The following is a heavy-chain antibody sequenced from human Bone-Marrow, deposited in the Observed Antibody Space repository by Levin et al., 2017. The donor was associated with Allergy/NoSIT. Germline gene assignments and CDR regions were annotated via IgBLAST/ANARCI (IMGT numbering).Heavy chain of an antibody. D-gene: IGHD2-15*01. Sequence: GGSLRLSCAASGFTFSKYAMSWVRQAPGKGLEWVSAVSGNGANTYYVDSVKGRFTISKDNSKNTLSLQMNSLRVEDNAVYYCAKDRGLGGGSVFDYWGQGTLVPVSS. CDR1: GFTFSKYA. V-gene: IGHV3-23*01. CDR3: AKDRGLGGGSVFDY. J-gene: IGHJ4*02. CDR2: VSGNGANT.